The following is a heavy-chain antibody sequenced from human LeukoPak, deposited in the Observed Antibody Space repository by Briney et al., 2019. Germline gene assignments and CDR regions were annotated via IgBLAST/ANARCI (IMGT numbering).Heavy chain of an antibody. J-gene: IGHJ4*02. CDR2: ISGSGGST. CDR1: GFTFSSYS. V-gene: IGHV3-23*01. Sequence: GGSLRLSCAASGFTFSSYSMNWVRQAPGKGLEWVSAISGSGGSTYYADSVKGRFTISRDNSKNTLYLQMNSLRAEDTAVYYCARRCYDSSGFDYWGQGTLVTVSS. D-gene: IGHD3-22*01. CDR3: ARRCYDSSGFDY.